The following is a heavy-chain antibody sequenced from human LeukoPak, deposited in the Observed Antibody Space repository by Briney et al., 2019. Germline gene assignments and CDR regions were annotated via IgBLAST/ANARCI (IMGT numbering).Heavy chain of an antibody. CDR2: IYYSGST. D-gene: IGHD6-6*01. CDR1: GGSISSSSYY. V-gene: IGHV4-39*07. Sequence: SETLSLTCTVSGGSISSSSYYWGWIRQPPGKGREWIGSIYYSGSTYYNPSLKSRVTISVDTSKNQFSLKLSSVTAADAAVYYCARSIAARIDYWGQGTLVTVSS. J-gene: IGHJ4*02. CDR3: ARSIAARIDY.